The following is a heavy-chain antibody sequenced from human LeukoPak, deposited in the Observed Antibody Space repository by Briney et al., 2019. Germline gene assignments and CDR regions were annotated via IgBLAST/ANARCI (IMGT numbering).Heavy chain of an antibody. CDR1: GFTFSTYS. V-gene: IGHV3-48*01. D-gene: IGHD3/OR15-3a*01. CDR2: IRHDSSDI. CDR3: AKERGGLFQH. Sequence: PGGSLRLSCAASGFTFSTYSMNWVRQAPGKGLEWISFIRHDSSDIYYADSVKGRFTISRDNSKNTLYLQMNSLRAEDTAVYYCAKERGGLFQHWGQGTLVTVSS. J-gene: IGHJ1*01.